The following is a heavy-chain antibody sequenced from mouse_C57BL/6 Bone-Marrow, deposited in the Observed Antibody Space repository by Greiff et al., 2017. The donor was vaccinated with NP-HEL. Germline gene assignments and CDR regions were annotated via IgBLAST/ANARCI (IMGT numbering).Heavy chain of an antibody. CDR3: ARPGPSDGYYVPWFAY. V-gene: IGHV1-82*01. J-gene: IGHJ3*01. D-gene: IGHD2-3*01. CDR2: IYPGDGDT. Sequence: QVQLKQSGPELVKPGASVKISCKASGYAFSSSWMNWVKQRPGKGLEWIGRIYPGDGDTNYNGKFKGKATLTADKSSSTAYMQLSSLTSEDSAVYFCARPGPSDGYYVPWFAYWGQGTLVTVSA. CDR1: GYAFSSSW.